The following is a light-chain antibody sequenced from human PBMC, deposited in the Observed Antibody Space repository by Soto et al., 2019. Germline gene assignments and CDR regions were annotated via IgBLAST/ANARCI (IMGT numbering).Light chain of an antibody. CDR2: EVS. V-gene: IGLV2-14*01. CDR1: SSDVGDYNY. CDR3: ISKRSSTTWV. Sequence: QSVLTQPASVSGSPGQSIAISCTGTSSDVGDYNYVSWYQQHPGKAPKLMIYEVSNRPSGVSDRFSGSKSGNTASLTISGLQAEDEADYFCISKRSSTTWVFGGGTQLTVL. J-gene: IGLJ7*01.